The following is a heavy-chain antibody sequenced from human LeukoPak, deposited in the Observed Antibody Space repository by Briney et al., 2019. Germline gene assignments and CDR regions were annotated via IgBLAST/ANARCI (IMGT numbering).Heavy chain of an antibody. D-gene: IGHD3-16*02. Sequence: GGSLRLSCAASGFTFSSYWMHWVRQAPGKGLEWVSAISGSGGSTYYADSVKGRFTISRDNSKNTLYLQMNSLRAEDTAVYYCALNGREVPSGAFDIWGQGTMVTVSS. CDR1: GFTFSSYW. J-gene: IGHJ3*02. CDR2: ISGSGGST. V-gene: IGHV3-23*01. CDR3: ALNGREVPSGAFDI.